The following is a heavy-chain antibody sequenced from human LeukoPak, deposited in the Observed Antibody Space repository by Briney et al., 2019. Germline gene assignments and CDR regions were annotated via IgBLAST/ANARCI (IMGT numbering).Heavy chain of an antibody. CDR1: GFTFSSYW. CDR3: ASPTCSGGSCYSFDI. J-gene: IGHJ3*02. D-gene: IGHD2-15*01. Sequence: GGSLRLSCAASGFTFSSYWMSWVRQAPGKGLEWVANIKQDGSEKYYVDSVKGRFTISRDNAKNSLYLQMNSPRAEDTAVYYCASPTCSGGSCYSFDIWGQGTMVTVSS. V-gene: IGHV3-7*01. CDR2: IKQDGSEK.